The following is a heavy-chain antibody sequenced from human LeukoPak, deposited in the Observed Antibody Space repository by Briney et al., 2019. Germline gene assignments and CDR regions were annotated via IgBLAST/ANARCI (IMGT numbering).Heavy chain of an antibody. CDR1: GFTFSSYA. J-gene: IGHJ4*02. D-gene: IGHD1-26*01. CDR2: ISTSGGST. V-gene: IGHV3-23*01. CDR3: AGGQGWVADY. Sequence: GGSLRLSCAASGFTFSSYAMTWVRQAPGKGLEWVSSISTSGGSTSYADSVKGRFTVSRDNSKDTLYLQMNSLRAEDTAVYYCAGGQGWVADYWGQGTLVTVSS.